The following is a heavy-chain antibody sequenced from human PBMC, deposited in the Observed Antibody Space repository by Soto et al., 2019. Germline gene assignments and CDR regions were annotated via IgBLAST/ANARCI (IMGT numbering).Heavy chain of an antibody. CDR1: GYTFTGYY. CDR2: IIPIFGTA. J-gene: IGHJ4*02. V-gene: IGHV1-69*13. CDR3: ARDGGGSSSEFYFDY. Sequence: SVKVSCKASGYTFTGYYMHWVRQAPGQGLEWMGGIIPIFGTANYAQKFQGRVTITADESTSTAYMELSSLRSEDTAVYYCARDGGGSSSEFYFDYWGQGTLVTVSS. D-gene: IGHD1-26*01.